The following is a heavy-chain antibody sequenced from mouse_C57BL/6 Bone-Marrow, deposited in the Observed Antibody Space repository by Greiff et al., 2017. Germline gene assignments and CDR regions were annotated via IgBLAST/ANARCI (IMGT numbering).Heavy chain of an antibody. Sequence: QVQLQKPGAELVKPGASVKLSCKASGYTFTSYWMHWVKQRPGQGLEWIGMIHPNSGSTNYNEKFKSKATLTVDKSSSTAYMQLSSLTSEDSAVYYCARITTVVAEFYAMDYWGQGTSVTVSS. D-gene: IGHD1-1*01. CDR1: GYTFTSYW. V-gene: IGHV1-64*01. CDR2: IHPNSGST. CDR3: ARITTVVAEFYAMDY. J-gene: IGHJ4*01.